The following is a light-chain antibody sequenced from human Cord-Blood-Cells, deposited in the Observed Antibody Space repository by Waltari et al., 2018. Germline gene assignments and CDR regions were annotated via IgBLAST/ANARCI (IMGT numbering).Light chain of an antibody. CDR3: QQYGSSPLT. Sequence: EIVLTQSPGTLSLSPGERATLSCRASQSVSSSYLAWYQQKPGQAPRLLIYGGSSRANGNPDRFSGSGSGTDFTLTISRLEPEDFAVYYCQQYGSSPLTFGGGTKVEIK. J-gene: IGKJ4*01. V-gene: IGKV3-20*01. CDR1: QSVSSSY. CDR2: GGS.